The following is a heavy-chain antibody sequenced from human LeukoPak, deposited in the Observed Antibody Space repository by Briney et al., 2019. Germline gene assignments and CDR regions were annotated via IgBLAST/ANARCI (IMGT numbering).Heavy chain of an antibody. Sequence: SEPLSLTCSVSGGSINNFYWSWIRQPPGMRLEWIGYIHSNGGTNYNPSLKSRNTMLVDTSKNQFSLKLNSVTAADTAVYYCARHVSGIYGSRGDLDHWGPGTLVTVSS. J-gene: IGHJ4*02. D-gene: IGHD3-10*01. CDR3: ARHVSGIYGSRGDLDH. CDR2: IHSNGGT. V-gene: IGHV4-59*08. CDR1: GGSINNFY.